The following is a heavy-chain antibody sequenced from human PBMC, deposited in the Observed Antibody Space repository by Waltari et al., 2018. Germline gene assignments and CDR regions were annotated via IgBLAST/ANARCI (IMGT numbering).Heavy chain of an antibody. Sequence: EVQLVEYGGGLVQPGGSLRLSCAASGFTFIRYRHNRVRQAPGKGLVWVSRINSDGSGTIYADSVKGRFTISRDNAKNTLYLQLNSLRVEDTAVYYCAREPSPDSSGYFYYYMDVWGKGTTVTVSS. CDR3: AREPSPDSSGYFYYYMDV. J-gene: IGHJ6*03. D-gene: IGHD3-22*01. V-gene: IGHV3-74*01. CDR2: INSDGSGT. CDR1: GFTFIRYR.